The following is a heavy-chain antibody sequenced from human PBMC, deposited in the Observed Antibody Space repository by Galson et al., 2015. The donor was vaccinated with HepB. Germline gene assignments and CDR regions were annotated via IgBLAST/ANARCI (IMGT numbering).Heavy chain of an antibody. J-gene: IGHJ3*02. CDR3: ARDYREYYYDSSGYYLDAFGI. V-gene: IGHV3-66*02. Sequence: SLRLSCAASGFTVSSNYMSWVRQAPGKGLEWVSVIYSGGSTYYADSVKGRFTISRDNSKNTLYLQMNSLRAEDTAVYYCARDYREYYYDSSGYYLDAFGIWGQGTMVTVSS. CDR2: IYSGGST. D-gene: IGHD3-22*01. CDR1: GFTVSSNY.